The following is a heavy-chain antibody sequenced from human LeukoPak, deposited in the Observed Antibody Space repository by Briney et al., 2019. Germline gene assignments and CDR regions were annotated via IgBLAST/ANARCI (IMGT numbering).Heavy chain of an antibody. J-gene: IGHJ2*01. V-gene: IGHV3-33*01. CDR1: GFTFSNYG. CDR3: TRGEEGWYFDV. CDR2: ISYDESQE. Sequence: GGSLRLSCAASGFTFSNYGMHWVRRAPGGGLEWVAVISYDESQEYYVESVKGRFIISRDNSRKTVYLQMDSLRADDTAVYYCTRGEEGWYFDVWGRGTMVTVSS.